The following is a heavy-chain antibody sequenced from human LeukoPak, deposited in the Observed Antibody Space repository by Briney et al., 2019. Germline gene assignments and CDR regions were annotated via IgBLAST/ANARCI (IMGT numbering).Heavy chain of an antibody. D-gene: IGHD1-26*01. Sequence: GASVKVSCKASGYTFTSYGISWVRQAPGQGLEWMGWISAYNGNTNYAQKLQGRVTMTTDTSTSTAYMELRSLRSDDTAVYYCARDSVGATRDQAFQHWGQGTLVTVSS. CDR3: ARDSVGATRDQAFQH. CDR1: GYTFTSYG. CDR2: ISAYNGNT. J-gene: IGHJ1*01. V-gene: IGHV1-18*01.